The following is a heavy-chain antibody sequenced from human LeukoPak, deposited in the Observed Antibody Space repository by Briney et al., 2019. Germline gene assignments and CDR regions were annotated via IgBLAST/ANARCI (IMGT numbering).Heavy chain of an antibody. Sequence: GRSLRLSCAASGFTFSSYGMHWVRQAPGKGLEWVAVIWYDGSNKYYADSVKGRFTISRDNSKNTLYLQMNSLRAEDTAVYYCARHRGIAAPFDYWGQGTLVTVSS. J-gene: IGHJ4*02. D-gene: IGHD6-6*01. CDR2: IWYDGSNK. CDR3: ARHRGIAAPFDY. CDR1: GFTFSSYG. V-gene: IGHV3-33*01.